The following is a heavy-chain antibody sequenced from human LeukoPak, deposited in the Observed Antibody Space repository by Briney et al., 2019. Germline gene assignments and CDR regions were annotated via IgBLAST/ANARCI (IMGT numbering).Heavy chain of an antibody. V-gene: IGHV3-30-3*01. J-gene: IGHJ4*02. D-gene: IGHD5-24*01. CDR2: ISYDGSNK. CDR3: ARFLTSGMATPMGDY. Sequence: GGSLRLSCAASGFTFSSYAMHWVRQAPGKGLEWVAVISYDGSNKYYADSVKGRFTISRDNSKSTLYLQMNSLRAEDTAVYYCARFLTSGMATPMGDYWGQGTLVTVSS. CDR1: GFTFSSYA.